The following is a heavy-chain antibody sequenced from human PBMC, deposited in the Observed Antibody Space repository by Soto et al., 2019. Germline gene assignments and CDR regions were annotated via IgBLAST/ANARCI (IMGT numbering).Heavy chain of an antibody. D-gene: IGHD5-12*01. J-gene: IGHJ5*02. Sequence: SETLSLTCTVSGASINSDYWSWIRQSPGKGLEWIGYVYHMGGTDYNPSLKSRVTISIDKSKNQFSLNLRSVTAADTAVYFCARFKYKSGFTWLDPWGQGTKVAVYS. CDR2: VYHMGGT. CDR3: ARFKYKSGFTWLDP. CDR1: GASINSDY. V-gene: IGHV4-59*03.